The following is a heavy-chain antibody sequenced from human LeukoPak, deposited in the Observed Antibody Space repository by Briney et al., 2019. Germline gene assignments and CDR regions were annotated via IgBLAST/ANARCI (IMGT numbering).Heavy chain of an antibody. D-gene: IGHD4-11*01. CDR1: GFTFSSFW. CDR3: ATDVNSNYEY. CDR2: INLDGGEK. J-gene: IGHJ4*02. Sequence: GGSLRLSCGASGFTFSSFWMSWVRQAPGKGPEWVANINLDGGEKNYADSVKGRFTISRENAKNSLYLQMNSLRAEGTAMYYCATDVNSNYEYWGQGTLVTVSS. V-gene: IGHV3-7*05.